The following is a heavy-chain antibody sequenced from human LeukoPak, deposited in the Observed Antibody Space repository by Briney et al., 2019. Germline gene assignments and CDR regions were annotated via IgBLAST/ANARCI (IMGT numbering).Heavy chain of an antibody. CDR1: GYTFTSYA. V-gene: IGHV1-3*01. Sequence: GASVKVSCEASGYTFTSYAMHWVRQAPGQRLEWMGWINAGNGNTKYSQKFQGRVTITRDTSASTAYMELSSLRSEDTAVYYCARSLTDYDFWSGYQLDNWFDPWGQGTLVTVSS. J-gene: IGHJ5*02. CDR2: INAGNGNT. D-gene: IGHD3-3*01. CDR3: ARSLTDYDFWSGYQLDNWFDP.